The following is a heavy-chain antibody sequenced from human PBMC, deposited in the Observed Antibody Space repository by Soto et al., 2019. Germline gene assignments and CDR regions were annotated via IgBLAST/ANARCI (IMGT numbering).Heavy chain of an antibody. CDR1: EFTFSDYY. V-gene: IGHV3-11*06. D-gene: IGHD6-13*01. CDR3: ARLRASSWYMGGYLDY. Sequence: QVQLVESGGGLVKPGGSLRLSCVASEFTFSDYYMGWVRQAPGKGLEYISYIVTSSAYTNYADSVKGRFSISRDNAKNSLHLVMNSLRAEDSGVYYCARLRASSWYMGGYLDYWGLGTQVTVSS. CDR2: IVTSSAYT. J-gene: IGHJ4*02.